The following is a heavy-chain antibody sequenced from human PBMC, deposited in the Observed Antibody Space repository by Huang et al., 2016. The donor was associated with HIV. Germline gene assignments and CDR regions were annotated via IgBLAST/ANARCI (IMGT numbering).Heavy chain of an antibody. CDR3: ARDLFDY. CDR1: GYTFTSYA. V-gene: IGHV7-4-1*02. J-gene: IGHJ4*02. Sequence: QVQLVQSGTELKKPGASVKVSCKASGYTFTSYAMNWVRQAPGQGLEWLGWINPDTWNPTYAQCFTGLCVFALDTSVSTAYLQINSLKAEDTAVYYCARDLFDYWGQGTLVTVSS. CDR2: INPDTWNP.